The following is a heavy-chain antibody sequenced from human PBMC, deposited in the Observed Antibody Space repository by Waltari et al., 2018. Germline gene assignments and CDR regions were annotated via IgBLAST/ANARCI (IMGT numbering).Heavy chain of an antibody. CDR1: KFTFSDYY. CDR2: MSGACDFI. CDR3: ARDESAYDSYDAFDI. Sequence: QAQLVESGGDLVKPGGSLRLSCAASKFTFSDYYMSWVRQRPGKGLEWISYMSGACDFIYYADSVKGRFTISRDNAKNLLFLERNSLRAEDTAIYYCARDESAYDSYDAFDIWGQGTMVTVSS. V-gene: IGHV3-11*01. D-gene: IGHD5-12*01. J-gene: IGHJ3*02.